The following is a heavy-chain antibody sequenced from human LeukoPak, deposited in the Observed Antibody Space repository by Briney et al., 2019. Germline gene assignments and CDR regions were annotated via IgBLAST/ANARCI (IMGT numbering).Heavy chain of an antibody. CDR1: GGSISSYY. V-gene: IGHV4-4*07. CDR2: IHSSGST. Sequence: SETLSLTCTVSGGSISSYYWSWIRQPAGKGLEWIGRIHSSGSTNYNPSLKSRVTMSLDASKNQFSLRLTSVSAAASAVYFCARNLGSNWFDPWGQGTLVTVSS. D-gene: IGHD1-26*01. CDR3: ARNLGSNWFDP. J-gene: IGHJ5*02.